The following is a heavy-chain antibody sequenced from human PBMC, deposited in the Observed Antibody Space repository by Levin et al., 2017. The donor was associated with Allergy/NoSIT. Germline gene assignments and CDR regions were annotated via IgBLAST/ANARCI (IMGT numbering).Heavy chain of an antibody. D-gene: IGHD4-17*01. CDR2: IHHTGST. Sequence: PSETLSLTCTVSGGSVSTHDYYWTWIRQPPGTGLEWIGYIHHTGSTTYNASLQSRVIMSVDKSENHFSLKVNSVTAADTAMYYCARVYGDHALGWFDPWGQGILVTVSS. CDR3: ARVYGDHALGWFDP. J-gene: IGHJ5*02. CDR1: GGSVSTHDYY. V-gene: IGHV4-61*03.